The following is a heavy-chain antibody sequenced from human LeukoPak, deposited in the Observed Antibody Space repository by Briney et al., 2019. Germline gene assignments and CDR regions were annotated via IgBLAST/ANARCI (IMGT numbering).Heavy chain of an antibody. V-gene: IGHV3-30*02. CDR2: IRYDGSNK. CDR1: GFTFSSYG. CDR3: AKDFSSSSWEFDY. J-gene: IGHJ4*02. Sequence: GGSLRLSCAASGFTFSSYGMHWVRQAPGKGLEWVAFIRYDGSNKYYADSVKGRFTISRDNSKNTLYLQMNSLRAEDTAVYYCAKDFSSSSWEFDYWGQGTLVTVSS. D-gene: IGHD6-13*01.